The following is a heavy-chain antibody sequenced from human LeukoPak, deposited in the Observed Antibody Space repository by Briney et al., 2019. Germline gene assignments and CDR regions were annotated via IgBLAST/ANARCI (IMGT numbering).Heavy chain of an antibody. V-gene: IGHV4-59*01. CDR2: IYYSGST. J-gene: IGHJ4*02. CDR1: GGSISSYY. CDR3: ARVPPTGAVAAGYFDY. Sequence: PSETLSLTCTVSGGSISSYYRSWIRQPPGKGLEWIGYIYYSGSTNYNPSLKSRVTISVDTSKNQFSLKLSSVTAADTAVYYCARVPPTGAVAAGYFDYWGQGTLVTVSS. D-gene: IGHD6-19*01.